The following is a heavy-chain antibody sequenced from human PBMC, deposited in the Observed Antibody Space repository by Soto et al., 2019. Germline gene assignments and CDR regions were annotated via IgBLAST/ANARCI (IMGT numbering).Heavy chain of an antibody. CDR1: GGTFSSYT. Sequence: SVKVSCKASGGTFSSYTISWVRQAPGQGLEWMGRIIPILGIANYAQKFQGRVTITADKSTSTAYMELSSLRSEDTAVYYCASPRPPIDYDYGDPGYYFDYWGQGTLVTVSS. D-gene: IGHD4-17*01. CDR3: ASPRPPIDYDYGDPGYYFDY. V-gene: IGHV1-69*02. CDR2: IIPILGIA. J-gene: IGHJ4*02.